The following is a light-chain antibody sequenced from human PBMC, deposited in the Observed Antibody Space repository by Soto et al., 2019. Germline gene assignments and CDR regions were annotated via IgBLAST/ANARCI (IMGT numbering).Light chain of an antibody. Sequence: IQLTQSPSSLSASVGDRVTITCRASQGLSSYLAWYQQKPAKAPKLLIYAASTLQSGVPSRFSGSGSETDFTLTISSLQPEDFATYYCQQVNNYPLTFGGGTKVEI. J-gene: IGKJ4*01. CDR2: AAS. CDR3: QQVNNYPLT. V-gene: IGKV1-9*01. CDR1: QGLSSY.